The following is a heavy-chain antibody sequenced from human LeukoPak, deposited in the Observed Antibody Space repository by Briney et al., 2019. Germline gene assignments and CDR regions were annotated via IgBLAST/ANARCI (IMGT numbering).Heavy chain of an antibody. Sequence: ASVKVSCKASGYTFTDYYIHWVRQAPGQGFEWMGWINPTTGGTKYARKFHGRVTLTRDTSITAVYMELSRLRSDDTAVYNCASDRVVADYWGQGTLVTVSS. CDR2: INPTTGGT. V-gene: IGHV1-2*02. J-gene: IGHJ4*02. D-gene: IGHD3-22*01. CDR3: ASDRVVADY. CDR1: GYTFTDYY.